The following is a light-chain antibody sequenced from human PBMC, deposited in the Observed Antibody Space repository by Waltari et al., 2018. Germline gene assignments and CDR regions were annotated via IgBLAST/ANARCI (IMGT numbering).Light chain of an antibody. J-gene: IGLJ2*01. Sequence: QSVLTQPPSVSGAPGQRVTITCTGSSSDIGAPYDVHSHRQLPGTAPKLLIFGNSNRPSGVPDRFSGSKSGTSASLAITGLQAEDEADYYCQSYDSSLSGSDVVFGGGTKLTVL. CDR2: GNS. V-gene: IGLV1-40*01. CDR3: QSYDSSLSGSDVV. CDR1: SSDIGAPYD.